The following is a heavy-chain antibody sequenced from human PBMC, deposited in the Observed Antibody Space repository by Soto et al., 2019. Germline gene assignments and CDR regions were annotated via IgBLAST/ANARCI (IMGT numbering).Heavy chain of an antibody. D-gene: IGHD2-8*01. CDR2: ISGYNGDT. CDR1: GYSFTTYG. V-gene: IGHV1-18*01. J-gene: IGHJ6*02. CDR3: AKNGHPPYYYYGMDV. Sequence: QGLLVQSGAEVKQPGASVKVSCKASGYSFTTYGISWVRQAPGQGLEWMGWISGYNGDTNNAQKFQDRVIMTIDRSTTTAYLELRSLTSDDTAVYYCAKNGHPPYYYYGMDVWGQGTTVTVSS.